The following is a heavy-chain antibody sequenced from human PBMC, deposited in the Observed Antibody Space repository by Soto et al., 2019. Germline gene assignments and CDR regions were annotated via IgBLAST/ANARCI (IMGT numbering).Heavy chain of an antibody. CDR3: ASDRTYGSGSHYYFDY. Sequence: VASVKVSCKASGYAFTAYYMHWVRQAPGQGVEWMGWINPKSGDTTYAQKFQGRVTMTRDTSITTAYMELSRLRSDDTAVYYCASDRTYGSGSHYYFDYWGQGTPVTVSS. V-gene: IGHV1-2*02. D-gene: IGHD3-10*01. J-gene: IGHJ4*02. CDR2: INPKSGDT. CDR1: GYAFTAYY.